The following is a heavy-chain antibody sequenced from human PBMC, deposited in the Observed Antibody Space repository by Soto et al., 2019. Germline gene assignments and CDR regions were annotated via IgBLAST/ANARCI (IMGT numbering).Heavy chain of an antibody. CDR3: AREAHYCFDY. Sequence: PGGSLILSCAASGCTFSSYEMNWVRQAPGKGLEWISYISGSGGTIYYGDSVKGRFTISRDNAENSLYLQMNSLRAEDTAVYYCAREAHYCFDYCGQGALVTVSS. J-gene: IGHJ4*02. CDR2: ISGSGGTI. V-gene: IGHV3-48*03. CDR1: GCTFSSYE.